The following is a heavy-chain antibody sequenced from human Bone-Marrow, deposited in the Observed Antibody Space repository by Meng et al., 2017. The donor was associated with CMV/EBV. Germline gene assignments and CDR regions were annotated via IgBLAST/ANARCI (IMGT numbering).Heavy chain of an antibody. CDR3: ARGVGYFDY. D-gene: IGHD3-3*01. CDR2: IIPILGIA. J-gene: IGHJ4*02. Sequence: SVKVSCKASGGTFSSYAISWVRQAPGQGIEWMGGIIPILGIANYAQKFHGRVTITADKSTSTAYMEMSSLRSEETAVYYCARGVGYFDYWGQGTLVTVSS. CDR1: GGTFSSYA. V-gene: IGHV1-69*10.